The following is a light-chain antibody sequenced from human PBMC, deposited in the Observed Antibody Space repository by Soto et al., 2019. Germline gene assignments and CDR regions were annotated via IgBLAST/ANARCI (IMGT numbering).Light chain of an antibody. V-gene: IGLV1-44*01. CDR1: SSNIGTNT. CDR3: ASWDDSLNGPV. CDR2: TNN. Sequence: QSVLTQPPSASGTPGQRVTISCSRSSSNIGTNTVNWYQQFPGAPPKVLIYTNNQRPSGVPDRFSGSKSGTSASLAISGLQSEDEADYYCASWDDSLNGPVFGGGTQLTVL. J-gene: IGLJ7*01.